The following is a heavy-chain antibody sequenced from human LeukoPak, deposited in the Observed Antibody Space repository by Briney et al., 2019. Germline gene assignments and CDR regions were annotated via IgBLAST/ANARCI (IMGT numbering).Heavy chain of an antibody. CDR2: ISTTGNTR. CDR3: ARDVAAAASHVDY. CDR1: GFTFSSCE. Sequence: GGSLRLSCAASGFTFSSCEMNWVRQAPGKGVEWVSYISTTGNTRYYADSVKGRFTVSRDNAKNSLYLQMNSLRAEDTAVYYCARDVAAAASHVDYWGQGTLVTVSS. J-gene: IGHJ4*02. V-gene: IGHV3-48*03. D-gene: IGHD2-15*01.